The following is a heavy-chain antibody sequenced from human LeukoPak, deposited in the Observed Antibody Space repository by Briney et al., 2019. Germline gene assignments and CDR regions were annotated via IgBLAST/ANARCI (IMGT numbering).Heavy chain of an antibody. D-gene: IGHD6-19*01. J-gene: IGHJ3*02. V-gene: IGHV3-21*01. CDR3: ARASGYTSGWYDDAFDI. CDR1: GFTFSSYS. CDR2: ISSSSSYI. Sequence: GGSLRLSCAASGFTFSSYSMNWVRQAPGKGLEWVSSISSSSSYIYYADSVKGRFTITRDNAKNSLYLQMNSLRAEDTAVYYCARASGYTSGWYDDAFDIWGQGTMVTVSS.